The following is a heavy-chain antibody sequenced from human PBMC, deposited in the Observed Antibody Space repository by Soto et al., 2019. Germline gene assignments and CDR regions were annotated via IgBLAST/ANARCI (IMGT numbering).Heavy chain of an antibody. D-gene: IGHD3-10*01. J-gene: IGHJ4*02. CDR1: GFTFSSYA. CDR3: AKDHYYGSGSYYLCFDF. Sequence: GGSLRLSCAASGFTFSSYAMSWVRQAPGKGLEWVSAISGSGGSTYYAGSVKGRFTISRDNSNNTLYLQMNSLRAEDTAVYYCAKDHYYGSGSYYLCFDFWGQGTLVTVS. CDR2: ISGSGGST. V-gene: IGHV3-23*01.